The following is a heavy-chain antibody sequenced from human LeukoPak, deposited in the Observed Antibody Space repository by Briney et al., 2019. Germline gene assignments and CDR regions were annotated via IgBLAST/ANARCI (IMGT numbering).Heavy chain of an antibody. CDR2: ISSSSSYI. D-gene: IGHD6-13*01. Sequence: GGSLRLSCAASGFTFSSYSMNWVRQAPGKGLEWVSSISSSSSYIYYADSVKGRFTISRDNAKNSLYLQMNSLRAEDTAVYYCARDESGIAAAGTPLDYWGQGILVTVSS. CDR1: GFTFSSYS. CDR3: ARDESGIAAAGTPLDY. J-gene: IGHJ4*02. V-gene: IGHV3-21*01.